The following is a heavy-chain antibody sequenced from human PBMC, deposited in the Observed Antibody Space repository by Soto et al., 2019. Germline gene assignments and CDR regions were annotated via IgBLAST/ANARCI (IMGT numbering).Heavy chain of an antibody. J-gene: IGHJ4*02. D-gene: IGHD6-19*01. V-gene: IGHV4-38-2*01. CDR3: ASMTPIAVAGSFDY. CDR2: IYHSGST. Sequence: ETLSLACAVSGYSISSGYYWGWIRQPPGKGLEWIGSIYHSGSTYYNPSLKSRVTISVDTSKNQFSLKLSSVTAADTAVYYCASMTPIAVAGSFDYWGQGTLVTVYS. CDR1: GYSISSGYY.